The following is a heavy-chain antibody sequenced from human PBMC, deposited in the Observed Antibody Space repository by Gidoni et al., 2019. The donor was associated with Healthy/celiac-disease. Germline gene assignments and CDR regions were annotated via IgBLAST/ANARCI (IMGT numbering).Heavy chain of an antibody. V-gene: IGHV1-69*02. D-gene: IGHD6-19*01. CDR2: IIPILGIA. Sequence: QVQLVQSGAEVKKPGSSVKVSCTASGGTFSSYTISWVRQAPGQGLEWMGRIIPILGIANYAQKFQGRVTITADKSTSTAYMELSSLRSEDTAVYYCASGYSSGYYYYYYYMDVWGKGTTVTVSS. J-gene: IGHJ6*03. CDR3: ASGYSSGYYYYYYYMDV. CDR1: GGTFSSYT.